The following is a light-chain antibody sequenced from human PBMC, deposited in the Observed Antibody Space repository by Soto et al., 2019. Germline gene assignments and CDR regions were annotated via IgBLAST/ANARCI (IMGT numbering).Light chain of an antibody. Sequence: IVVTQSPATLSLSPGERATLSCRASQSIRSYLAWYQQKPGQAPRLLIYDASNRATGIPARFSGSGSGTDFTLTISSLEAEDFAVYYCQLRSTWPLTFGGGTKVEIK. CDR3: QLRSTWPLT. CDR1: QSIRSY. J-gene: IGKJ4*01. CDR2: DAS. V-gene: IGKV3-11*01.